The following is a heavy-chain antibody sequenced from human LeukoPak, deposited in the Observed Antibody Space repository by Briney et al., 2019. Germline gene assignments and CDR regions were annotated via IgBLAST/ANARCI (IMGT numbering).Heavy chain of an antibody. D-gene: IGHD3-9*01. J-gene: IGHJ4*02. V-gene: IGHV3-23*01. CDR2: ISGSGGST. CDR3: AKGLLLRYFDWLSYFDY. CDR1: GFTFSSYA. Sequence: GGSLRLSCAASGFTFSSYAVSWVRQAPGKGLEWVSAISGSGGSTYYADSVKGRFTISRDNSKNTLYLQMNSLRAEDTAVYYCAKGLLLRYFDWLSYFDYWGQGTLVTVSS.